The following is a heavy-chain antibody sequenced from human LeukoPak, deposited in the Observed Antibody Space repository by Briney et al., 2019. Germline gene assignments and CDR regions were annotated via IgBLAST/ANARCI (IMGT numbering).Heavy chain of an antibody. CDR2: IYPGDSDT. CDR3: ARREYTKNGIDY. J-gene: IGHJ4*02. Sequence: PGESLKISCEGSGCIFTSYWIAWVRQMPGKGLEWMGIIYPGDSDTRYGPSFQGQVTISVDKSISTAYLHWSSLRASGTAMYYCARREYTKNGIDYWGQGTLVTVSS. V-gene: IGHV5-51*01. CDR1: GCIFTSYW. D-gene: IGHD5-18*01.